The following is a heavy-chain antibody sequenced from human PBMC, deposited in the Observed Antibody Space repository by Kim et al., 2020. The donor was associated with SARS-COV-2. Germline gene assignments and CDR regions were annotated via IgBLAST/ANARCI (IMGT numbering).Heavy chain of an antibody. CDR2: VYHTGSA. D-gene: IGHD2-15*01. CDR1: GGSVNSDNYY. CDR3: ARGYYYFDY. V-gene: IGHV4-61*01. Sequence: SETLSLTCSVSGGSVNSDNYYWSWIRQAPGKGLEWIGYVYHTGSANYNPSLKSRVTMSVDTSKNQFSLKVRSVIAADTAVYYCARGYYYFDYWGQESLVT. J-gene: IGHJ4*02.